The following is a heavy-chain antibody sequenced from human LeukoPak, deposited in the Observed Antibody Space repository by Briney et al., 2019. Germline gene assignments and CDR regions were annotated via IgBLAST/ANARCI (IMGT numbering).Heavy chain of an antibody. CDR2: IYYSGST. Sequence: PSETLSLTCTVSGGSISSSGYYWGWIRQPPGKGLEWIGSIYYSGSTFYNTSLKSRVTISVNTSKNQFSLKLSSVTAADTAVYYCARDYTALDAFDIWGQGTMVTVSS. CDR3: ARDYTALDAFDI. CDR1: GGSISSSGYY. D-gene: IGHD5-18*01. V-gene: IGHV4-39*07. J-gene: IGHJ3*02.